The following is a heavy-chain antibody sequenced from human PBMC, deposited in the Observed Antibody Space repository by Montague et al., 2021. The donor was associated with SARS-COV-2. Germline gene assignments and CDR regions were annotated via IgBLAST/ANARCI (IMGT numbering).Heavy chain of an antibody. CDR3: ARVGRQQLVRLSGMDV. V-gene: IGHV4-39*07. CDR2: IYYSGGT. J-gene: IGHJ6*02. Sequence: SETLSLTCTVSGXSISSSSYYWGWIRQPPGKGLEWIGSIYYSGGTYYNPSLKSRVTISVDTSKNQFSLKLSSVTAADTAVYYCARVGRQQLVRLSGMDVWGQGTTVTVSS. D-gene: IGHD6-13*01. CDR1: GXSISSSSYY.